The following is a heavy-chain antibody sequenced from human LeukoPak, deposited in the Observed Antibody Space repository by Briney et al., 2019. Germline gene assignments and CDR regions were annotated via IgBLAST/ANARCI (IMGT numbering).Heavy chain of an antibody. J-gene: IGHJ4*02. CDR3: ARGRYSGNDYYLDY. CDR1: GFTFRSYW. D-gene: IGHD5-12*01. V-gene: IGHV3-7*01. Sequence: GGSLRLSCTASGFTFRSYWMTWVRQAPGRGLEWVANIKQDGSEQYYVDSVKGRFTISRDNAKNSLYLQMNSLGGEDTAVYHCARGRYSGNDYYLDYWGQGTLVIVSS. CDR2: IKQDGSEQ.